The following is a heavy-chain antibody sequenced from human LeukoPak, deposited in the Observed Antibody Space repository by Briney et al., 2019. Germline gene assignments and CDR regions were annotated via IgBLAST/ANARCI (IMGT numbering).Heavy chain of an antibody. CDR2: IYYSGST. V-gene: IGHV4-59*01. CDR3: AREEIRSWFDP. J-gene: IGHJ5*02. D-gene: IGHD5-24*01. CDR1: GGSISSYY. Sequence: SETLSLTCTVSGGSISSYYWSWIRQPPGRGLEWIGYIYYSGSTNYSPSFKSRVTISVDTSKNQFSLKLSSVTAADTAVYYCAREEIRSWFDPWGQGTLVTVSS.